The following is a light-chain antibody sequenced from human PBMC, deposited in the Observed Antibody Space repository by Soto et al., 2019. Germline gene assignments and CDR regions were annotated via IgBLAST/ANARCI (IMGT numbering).Light chain of an antibody. CDR1: QSISSSS. J-gene: IGKJ1*01. CDR2: GAS. CDR3: QQYDSTPWT. Sequence: PGVRAAFSRRAHQSISSSSLAWYQQKPGHGPRLLIYGASRRATGIPDRFSASESGTDFTLTISSLEPEDFAVYFCQQYDSTPWTFGQGTKVDIK. V-gene: IGKV3-20*01.